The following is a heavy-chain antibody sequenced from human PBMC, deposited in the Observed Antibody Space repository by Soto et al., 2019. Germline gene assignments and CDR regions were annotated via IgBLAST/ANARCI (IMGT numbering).Heavy chain of an antibody. CDR2: ISYDGSNK. V-gene: IGHV3-30*18. Sequence: GGSLRLSCAASGFTFSSYGMHWVRQAPGKGLEWVAVISYDGSNKYYADSVKGRFTISRDNSKNTLYLQMNSLRAEDTAVYYCAKDFAFSSSWYDYWGQGTLVTVSS. CDR1: GFTFSSYG. J-gene: IGHJ4*02. CDR3: AKDFAFSSSWYDY. D-gene: IGHD6-13*01.